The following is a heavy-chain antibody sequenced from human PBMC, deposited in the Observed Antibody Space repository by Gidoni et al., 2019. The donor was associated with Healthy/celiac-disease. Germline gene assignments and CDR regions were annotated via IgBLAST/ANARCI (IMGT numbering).Heavy chain of an antibody. J-gene: IGHJ4*02. CDR1: GGSISSYY. D-gene: IGHD5-18*01. V-gene: IGHV4-59*01. Sequence: QVQLQESGPGLAKPSEPLSLPCTVSGGSISSYYWSWIRQPPGKGLEWIGYIYYSGSTNYNPSLKSRVTISVDTSKNQFSLKLSSVTAADTAVYYCASGSGYSYFFYWGQGTLVTVSS. CDR2: IYYSGST. CDR3: ASGSGYSYFFY.